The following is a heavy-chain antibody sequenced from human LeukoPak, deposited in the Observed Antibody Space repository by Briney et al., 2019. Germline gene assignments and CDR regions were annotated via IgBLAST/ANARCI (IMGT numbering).Heavy chain of an antibody. CDR1: GYTFTGYY. V-gene: IGHV1-2*02. CDR2: INPNSGGT. D-gene: IGHD3-22*01. J-gene: IGHJ3*02. CDR3: ARPAVYYDSSGYYHGAFDI. Sequence: PGASVKVSCKASGYTFTGYYMHWVRQAPGQGLEWMGWINPNSGGTNYAQKLQGRVTMTTDTSTSTAYMELRSLRSDDTAVYYCARPAVYYDSSGYYHGAFDIWGQGTMVTVSS.